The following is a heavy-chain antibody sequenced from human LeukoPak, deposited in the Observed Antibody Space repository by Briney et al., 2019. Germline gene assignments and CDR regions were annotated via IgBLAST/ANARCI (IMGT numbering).Heavy chain of an antibody. D-gene: IGHD2-15*01. V-gene: IGHV4-39*01. J-gene: IGHJ6*03. Sequence: SETLSLTCTVSGGSISSSSYYWGWIRQPPGKGLEWIGSIYYSGSTYYNPSLKSQVTISVDTSKNQFSLKLSSVTAADTAVYYCARNSSPRDYYYYYMDVWGKGTTVTVSS. CDR1: GGSISSSSYY. CDR2: IYYSGST. CDR3: ARNSSPRDYYYYYMDV.